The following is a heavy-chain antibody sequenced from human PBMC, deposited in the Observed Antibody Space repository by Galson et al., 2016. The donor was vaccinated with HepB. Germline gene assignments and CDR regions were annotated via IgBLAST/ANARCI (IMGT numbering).Heavy chain of an antibody. CDR3: SRGGSSGWMGWFDP. Sequence: SLRLSCAASGLSVSSNYMSWVRQAPGKGLEWVSVIFGGGNTYYADSVKGRFPISRDNSKNTLYLQMNRLRADDTAADYCSRGGSSGWMGWFDPWGQGTLVTVSS. V-gene: IGHV3-66*01. CDR1: GLSVSSNY. D-gene: IGHD6-19*01. J-gene: IGHJ5*02. CDR2: IFGGGNT.